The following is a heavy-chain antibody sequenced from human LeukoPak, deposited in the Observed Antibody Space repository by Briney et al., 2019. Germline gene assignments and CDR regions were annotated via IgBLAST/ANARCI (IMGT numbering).Heavy chain of an antibody. V-gene: IGHV3-23*01. J-gene: IGHJ6*02. CDR1: GFTFSSYA. Sequence: GGFLRLSCAASGFTFSSYAMSWVRQAPGKGLEWVSGIGNSGRSTHYADSVKGRFTVSRDNFKNTLYLQMNSLRAEDTAVYYCAKDDYYYGMDVWGQGTTVTVSS. CDR2: IGNSGRST. CDR3: AKDDYYYGMDV.